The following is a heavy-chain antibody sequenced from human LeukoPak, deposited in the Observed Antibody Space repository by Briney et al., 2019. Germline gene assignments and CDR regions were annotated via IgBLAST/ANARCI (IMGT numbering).Heavy chain of an antibody. V-gene: IGHV4-31*03. CDR2: KYYSGSA. CDR3: ATPYCSIISCLEVSRL. J-gene: IGHJ3*01. Sequence: TSETLSLPCSVSGDSVSDGRYYWTWIRQHPGKGLEWIGYKYYSGSAKYNPSLKSRLTISVDTSKNQFSLQLTSVTAADTATYYCATPYCSIISCLEVSRLWGQGTRVTVSS. D-gene: IGHD2-2*01. CDR1: GDSVSDGRYY.